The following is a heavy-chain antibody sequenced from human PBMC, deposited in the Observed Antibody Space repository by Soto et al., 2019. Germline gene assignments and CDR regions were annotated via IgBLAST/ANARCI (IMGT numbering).Heavy chain of an antibody. CDR2: ISDTGAST. V-gene: IGHV3-23*01. Sequence: GGSRRLSWAASGLTCKDSGMNWVRQAPGKGLEWVASISDTGASTWYAESVRGRLSISRDNSKNTLYLQMNSLRGEDTAVYYCAKGRGSGWAWYFDNWGQGTLVTVSS. CDR3: AKGRGSGWAWYFDN. CDR1: GLTCKDSG. D-gene: IGHD6-19*01. J-gene: IGHJ4*02.